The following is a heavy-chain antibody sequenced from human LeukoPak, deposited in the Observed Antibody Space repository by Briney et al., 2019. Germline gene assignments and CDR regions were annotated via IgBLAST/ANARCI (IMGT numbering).Heavy chain of an antibody. CDR3: ARGWEGYFDY. CDR2: ISRSSSYI. CDR1: GFTFSSYS. J-gene: IGHJ4*02. Sequence: GGSLRLSCAASGFTFSSYSMNWVRQAPGKGLEWVSSISRSSSYIYYADSVKGRFTISRDNAKNSLYLQMNSLRAEDTAVYYCARGWEGYFDYWGQGTLVTVSS. V-gene: IGHV3-21*01. D-gene: IGHD1-26*01.